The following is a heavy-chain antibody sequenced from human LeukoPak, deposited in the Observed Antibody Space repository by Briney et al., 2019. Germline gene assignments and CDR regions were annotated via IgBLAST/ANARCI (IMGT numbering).Heavy chain of an antibody. D-gene: IGHD6-19*01. CDR2: IYYSGST. CDR3: ARSQQWLVPFDY. V-gene: IGHV4-39*01. CDR1: GGSISSSSYY. J-gene: IGHJ4*02. Sequence: PSETLSLTCTVSGGSISSSSYYWGWIRQPPGKGLEWIGSIYYSGSTYYNPSLKSRVTISVDTSKNQFSLKLSSVTAADTAVYYCARSQQWLVPFDYWGQGTLVTVYS.